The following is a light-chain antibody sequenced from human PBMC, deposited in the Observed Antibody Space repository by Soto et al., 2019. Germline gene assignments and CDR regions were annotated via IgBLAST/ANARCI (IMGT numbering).Light chain of an antibody. CDR3: SSYTTSNTPLYV. J-gene: IGLJ1*01. V-gene: IGLV2-14*01. Sequence: QSVLTQPASVSGSPGQSITISCTGTSRDTAGYNYVSWYQQHPGKAPKLMIYEVSNRPSGVSNRFSGSQSGNTASLTISGLQAEDEANYYLSSYTTSNTPLYVFGTGTKLTVL. CDR1: SRDTAGYNY. CDR2: EVS.